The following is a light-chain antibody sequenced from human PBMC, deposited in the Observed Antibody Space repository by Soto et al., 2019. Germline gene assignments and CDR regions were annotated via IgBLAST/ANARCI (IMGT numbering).Light chain of an antibody. J-gene: IGKJ5*01. CDR2: AAS. V-gene: IGKV1-9*01. CDR3: QQLNSFPIT. Sequence: DIHLTQSPSFLSASVGDRVTITCRASQGISSYLAWYQQKPGKAPKLLIYAASTLQSGVPSRFSGSGSGTEFTLTISTLQPEDFATYYCQQLNSFPITFGQGTRLESK. CDR1: QGISSY.